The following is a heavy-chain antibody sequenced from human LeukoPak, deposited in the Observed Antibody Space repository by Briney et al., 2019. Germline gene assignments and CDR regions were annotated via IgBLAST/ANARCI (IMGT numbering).Heavy chain of an antibody. CDR2: ISSSGSTI. D-gene: IGHD3-10*01. CDR3: ARDSGTDYYMDV. CDR1: GFTFSRYS. Sequence: GGSLRLSCAASGFTFSRYSMNWVRQAPGKGLEWVSYISSSGSTIYYADSVKGRFTISRDDAKNSLYLQMNSLRAEDTAVYYCARDSGTDYYMDVWGKGTTVTVSS. J-gene: IGHJ6*03. V-gene: IGHV3-48*04.